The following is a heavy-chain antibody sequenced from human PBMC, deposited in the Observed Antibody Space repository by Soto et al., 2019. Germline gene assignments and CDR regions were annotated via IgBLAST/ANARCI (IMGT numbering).Heavy chain of an antibody. CDR2: ISSSGSTI. J-gene: IGHJ4*02. V-gene: IGHV3-11*01. CDR3: ARAGTYGDYCDC. CDR1: GFTFSDYY. Sequence: QVQLVESGGGLVKPGGSLRLSCAASGFTFSDYYMSWIRQAPGKGLEWLSYISSSGSTIYYADSVKDRFTLSRDNAKNSLYLQMNSLRAEDTALYFWARAGTYGDYCDCGGQGTLVTVSA. D-gene: IGHD4-17*01.